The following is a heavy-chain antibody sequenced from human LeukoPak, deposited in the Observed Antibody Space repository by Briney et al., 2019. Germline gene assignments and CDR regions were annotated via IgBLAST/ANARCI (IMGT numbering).Heavy chain of an antibody. CDR2: ISGSGGST. CDR1: GFTFSSYA. CDR3: AKDPREMATILPLYYFDY. J-gene: IGHJ4*02. D-gene: IGHD5-12*01. Sequence: PGGSLRLSCAASGFTFSSYAMSWVRQAPGKGLEWVSAISGSGGSTYYADSVKGRFTISRDNSKNTLYLQMNSLRAEDTAVYHCAKDPREMATILPLYYFDYWGQGTLVTVSS. V-gene: IGHV3-23*01.